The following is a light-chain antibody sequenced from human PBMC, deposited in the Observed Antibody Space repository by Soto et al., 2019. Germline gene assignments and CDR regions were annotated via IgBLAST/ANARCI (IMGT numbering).Light chain of an antibody. CDR1: QSVSSY. CDR2: DAS. Sequence: EIVLTQSPATLSLSPGERATLSCRASQSVSSYLAWYQQQPGQAPRRLIYDASNRATGIPARFSGSGSGTDFTLTISSLEPEDCAVYYCQQRSNWPVLGPGTNVD. J-gene: IGKJ3*01. CDR3: QQRSNWPV. V-gene: IGKV3-11*01.